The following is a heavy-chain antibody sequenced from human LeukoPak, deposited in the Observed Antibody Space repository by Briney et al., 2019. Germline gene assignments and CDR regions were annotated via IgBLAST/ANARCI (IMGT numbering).Heavy chain of an antibody. CDR3: ARDARFGELVDY. CDR1: GGSFSGYY. V-gene: IGHV4-34*01. J-gene: IGHJ4*02. Sequence: SETLSLTCAVYGGSFSGYYWSWIRQPPGKGPEWIGEINPSGTVNYNPSLRNRVTISVDMSKKQFSLKLASVTAADTAMYYCARDARFGELVDYWGRGTLVTVSS. D-gene: IGHD3-10*01. CDR2: INPSGTV.